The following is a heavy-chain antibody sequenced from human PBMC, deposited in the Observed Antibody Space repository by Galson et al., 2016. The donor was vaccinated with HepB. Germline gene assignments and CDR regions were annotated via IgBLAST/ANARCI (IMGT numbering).Heavy chain of an antibody. V-gene: IGHV3-23*01. CDR3: AREGRWLRFKWFDP. Sequence: SLRLSCAASGFTFSNAWMSWVRQAPGKGLEWVSGISGSGGSTYYADSVKGRFTISRDNSKNTLFLQMHSLTAADTAVYYCAREGRWLRFKWFDPWGQGTLVTVSS. CDR1: GFTFSNAW. D-gene: IGHD5-12*01. CDR2: ISGSGGST. J-gene: IGHJ5*02.